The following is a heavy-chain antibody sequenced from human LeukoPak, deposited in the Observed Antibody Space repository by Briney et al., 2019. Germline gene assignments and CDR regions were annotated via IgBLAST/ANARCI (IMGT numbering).Heavy chain of an antibody. V-gene: IGHV4-4*07. D-gene: IGHD4-17*01. CDR1: VGSHSSFY. CDR3: ARDHRSGMTTVSTGFDY. CDR2: INTSVST. J-gene: IGHJ4*02. Sequence: TLSLTCPVSVGSHSSFYWSWLRYVAGQGPVSIEHINTSVSTNYNPSLQSRLTMSLDTSKNQFSLKLTSVTAADTAVYYCARDHRSGMTTVSTGFDYWGQGTLVTVSS.